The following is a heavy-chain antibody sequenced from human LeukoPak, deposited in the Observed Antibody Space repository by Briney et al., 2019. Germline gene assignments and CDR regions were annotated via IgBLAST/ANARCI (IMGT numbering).Heavy chain of an antibody. CDR1: GGTFSSYA. Sequence: SVKVSCKASGGTFSSYAISWVRQAPGQGLEWMGGIIPIFGTANYAQKFQGRVTITADRSTSTAYMELSSLRSEDTAVYYCARNQALYDILTGYYYFDYWGQGTLVTVSS. CDR3: ARNQALYDILTGYYYFDY. CDR2: IIPIFGTA. D-gene: IGHD3-9*01. V-gene: IGHV1-69*06. J-gene: IGHJ4*02.